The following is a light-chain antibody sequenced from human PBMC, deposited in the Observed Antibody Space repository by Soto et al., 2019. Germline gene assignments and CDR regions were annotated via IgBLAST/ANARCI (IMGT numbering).Light chain of an antibody. J-gene: IGKJ1*01. CDR1: ESVSSSF. CDR3: QHYGNSLWT. Sequence: EVVLTQSPGTLSLSPGERATLSCRASESVSSSFLTWYQQKPGQAPRLLIYLTSNRVTGIPDRFSGSGSGTDFTLTISRLEPEDFSVYFCQHYGNSLWTFGQGTKVEIK. CDR2: LTS. V-gene: IGKV3-20*01.